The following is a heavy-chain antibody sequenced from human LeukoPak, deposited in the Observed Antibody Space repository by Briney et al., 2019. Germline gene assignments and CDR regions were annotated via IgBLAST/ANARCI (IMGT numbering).Heavy chain of an antibody. CDR3: ARESVSSGTNWFDP. J-gene: IGHJ5*02. CDR1: AYSISSDYY. CDR2: IYHSGTT. Sequence: SETLSLTCAVSAYSISSDYYWGWNRQPPGKGLEWIGTIYHSGTTYYNPSLKSRVTISVDTSKNQFSLKLSSVTAADTAVYYCARESVSSGTNWFDPWGQGTLVTVSS. D-gene: IGHD3-10*01. V-gene: IGHV4-38-2*02.